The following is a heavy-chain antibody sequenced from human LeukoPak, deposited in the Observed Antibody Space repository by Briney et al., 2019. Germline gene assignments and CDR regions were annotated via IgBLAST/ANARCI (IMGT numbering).Heavy chain of an antibody. J-gene: IGHJ3*02. Sequence: PSETLSLTCAVYSGSFSGYYWSWIRQPPGKGLEWIGEINHSGSTNYNPSLKSRVTISVDTSKNQFSLKLSSVTAADTAVYYCARGWAALTNDAFDIWGQGTMVTVSS. V-gene: IGHV4-34*01. CDR3: ARGWAALTNDAFDI. CDR2: INHSGST. CDR1: SGSFSGYY. D-gene: IGHD1-14*01.